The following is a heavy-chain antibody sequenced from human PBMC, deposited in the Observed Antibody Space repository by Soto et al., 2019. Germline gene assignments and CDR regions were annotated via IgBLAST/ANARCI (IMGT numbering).Heavy chain of an antibody. Sequence: QLQLQESGPGLVKPSETLSLTCTVSGGSISSSSYYWGWIRQPPGKGLEWIGSIYYSGSTYYNPSLKSRVTISVDTSKNQFSLKLSSVTAADTAVYYCARRETQKDTWIQLTPPGLHFDYWGQGTLVTVSS. CDR1: GGSISSSSYY. D-gene: IGHD5-18*01. CDR2: IYYSGST. J-gene: IGHJ4*02. CDR3: ARRETQKDTWIQLTPPGLHFDY. V-gene: IGHV4-39*01.